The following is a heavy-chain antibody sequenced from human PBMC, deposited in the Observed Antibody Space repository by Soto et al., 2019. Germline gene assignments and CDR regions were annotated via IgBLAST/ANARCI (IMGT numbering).Heavy chain of an antibody. CDR3: AKGELGDI. V-gene: IGHV3-23*01. Sequence: GGSLRLSCAASGFTFSSYAMSWVRQAPGKGLEWVSAISGSGGSTYYADSVKGRFTISRDTSKNTLYLQRNRLRAEYTAVYDCAKGELGDIWGQGTMVTVSS. J-gene: IGHJ3*02. CDR1: GFTFSSYA. D-gene: IGHD7-27*01. CDR2: ISGSGGST.